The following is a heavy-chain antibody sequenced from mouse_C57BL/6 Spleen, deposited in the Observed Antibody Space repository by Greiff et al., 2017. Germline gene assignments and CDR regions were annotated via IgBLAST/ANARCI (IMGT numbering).Heavy chain of an antibody. J-gene: IGHJ3*01. V-gene: IGHV3-1*01. CDR2: ISYSGST. CDR1: GYSITSGYD. D-gene: IGHD2-3*01. CDR3: ARGGDEGYLAWFAY. Sequence: EVQLQESGPGMVKPSQSLSLTCTVTGYSITSGYDWHWIRHFPGNKLEWMGYISYSGSTNYNPSLKSRISITHDPSKNHFFLKLNSVTTEDTATYYCARGGDEGYLAWFAYWGQGTLVTVSA.